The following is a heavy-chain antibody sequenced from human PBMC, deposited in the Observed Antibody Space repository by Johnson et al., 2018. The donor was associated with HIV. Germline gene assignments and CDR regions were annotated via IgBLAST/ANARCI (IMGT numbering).Heavy chain of an antibody. Sequence: QVQLVESGGGVVQPGRSLRLSCAASGFTFRSYAMHWVRQAPGKGLEWVAVMSYDGSNKYYAGSVKGRFTISRDNSKNTLYLQMNSLRAEAKDVYYCATAVTANGGWGAFDIWGQGTMVTVS. D-gene: IGHD3-16*01. CDR2: MSYDGSNK. CDR1: GFTFRSYA. J-gene: IGHJ3*02. CDR3: ATAVTANGGWGAFDI. V-gene: IGHV3-30*04.